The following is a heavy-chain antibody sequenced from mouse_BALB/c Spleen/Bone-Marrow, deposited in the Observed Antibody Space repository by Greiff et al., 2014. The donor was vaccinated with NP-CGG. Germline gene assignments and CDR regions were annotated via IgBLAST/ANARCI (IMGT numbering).Heavy chain of an antibody. V-gene: IGHV1-34*02. CDR3: ARESLFTTGLYYAMDY. CDR1: GYSFTGYY. CDR2: VDPYNGAT. D-gene: IGHD2-12*01. J-gene: IGHJ4*01. Sequence: VQLQQPGPELVKPGASVKLSCKASGYSFTGYYIHWVKQSHVKSLEWIGRVDPYNGATSYNQNFKDKASLTVDKSSSSAYMDLHSLTSEDSAVYHCARESLFTTGLYYAMDYWGQGTSVTVSS.